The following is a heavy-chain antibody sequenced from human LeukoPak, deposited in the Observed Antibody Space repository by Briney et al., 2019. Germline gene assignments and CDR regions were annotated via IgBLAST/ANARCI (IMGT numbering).Heavy chain of an antibody. D-gene: IGHD4-17*01. Sequence: ASVKVSCKASGGTFSSYAISWVRQAPGQGLEWMGWINPNSGGTNYAQKFQGRVTMTRDTSISTAYMELSRLRSDDTAVYYCARELLMTTVTTSGLGFDYWGQGTLVTVSS. V-gene: IGHV1-2*02. CDR2: INPNSGGT. J-gene: IGHJ4*02. CDR1: GGTFSSYA. CDR3: ARELLMTTVTTSGLGFDY.